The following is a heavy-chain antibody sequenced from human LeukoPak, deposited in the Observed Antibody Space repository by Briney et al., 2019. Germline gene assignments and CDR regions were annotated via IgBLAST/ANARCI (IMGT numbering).Heavy chain of an antibody. V-gene: IGHV3-74*01. CDR1: GFTFSSYW. Sequence: PGGSLRLSCAASGFTFSSYWMHWVRQAPGKGLVWVSRINTDGSSTSYADSVKGRFTISRDNAKNTLYLQMNSLRAEDTAVYYCARGGYSLYYYYYMDVWGKGTTVTVSS. J-gene: IGHJ6*03. CDR2: INTDGSST. CDR3: ARGGYSLYYYYYMDV. D-gene: IGHD5-24*01.